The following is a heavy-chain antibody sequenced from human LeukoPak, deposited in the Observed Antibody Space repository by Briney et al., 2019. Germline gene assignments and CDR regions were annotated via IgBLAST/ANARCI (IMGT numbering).Heavy chain of an antibody. V-gene: IGHV1-46*01. D-gene: IGHD6-19*01. J-gene: IGHJ4*02. Sequence: ASVKVSCKASGYTVSSYYMHWVRQAPGQGLEWMGIINPSGGSTSYAQKFQGRVTMTRDTSTSTVYMELSSLRSEDTAVYYCARAEQWLAPFDFWGQGTLVTVSS. CDR2: INPSGGST. CDR3: ARAEQWLAPFDF. CDR1: GYTVSSYY.